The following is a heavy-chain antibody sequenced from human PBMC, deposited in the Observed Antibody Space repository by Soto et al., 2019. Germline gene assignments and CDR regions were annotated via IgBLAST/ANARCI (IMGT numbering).Heavy chain of an antibody. Sequence: SETLSLTCTVSGGSISSYYWSWIRQPPGKGLEWIGYIYYSGSTNYNPSLKSRVTISVDTSKNQFSLKLSSVTAADTAVYYCARAVYPEYYYDSGGYYFDYWGQGTLVTVSS. J-gene: IGHJ4*02. V-gene: IGHV4-59*01. CDR3: ARAVYPEYYYDSGGYYFDY. D-gene: IGHD3-22*01. CDR1: GGSISSYY. CDR2: IYYSGST.